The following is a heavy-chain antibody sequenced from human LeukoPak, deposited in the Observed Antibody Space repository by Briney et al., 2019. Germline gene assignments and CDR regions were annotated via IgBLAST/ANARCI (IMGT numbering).Heavy chain of an antibody. Sequence: SETLSLTCTVSGGSISSYYWSWIRQPPGKGLEWIGYIYYSGSTNYNPSLKSRVTISVDTSKNQFSLKQSSVTAADTAVYYCARGKDRGLVAPFDYWGQGTLVTVSS. CDR2: IYYSGST. CDR3: ARGKDRGLVAPFDY. J-gene: IGHJ4*02. V-gene: IGHV4-59*08. D-gene: IGHD2-15*01. CDR1: GGSISSYY.